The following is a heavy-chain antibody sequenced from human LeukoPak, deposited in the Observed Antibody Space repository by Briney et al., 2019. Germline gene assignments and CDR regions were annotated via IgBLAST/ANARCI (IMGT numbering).Heavy chain of an antibody. CDR1: GYTLTESS. J-gene: IGHJ4*02. CDR2: FDPEDGET. D-gene: IGHD6-19*01. V-gene: IGHV1-24*01. Sequence: ASVKVSCKVSGYTLTESSMHWVRQAPGKGLEWMGGFDPEDGETIYAQKFQGRVTMTEDTSTDTAYMELSSLRSEDTAVYYCATAPYSSSGWYYFDYWGQGTLVTVSS. CDR3: ATAPYSSSGWYYFDY.